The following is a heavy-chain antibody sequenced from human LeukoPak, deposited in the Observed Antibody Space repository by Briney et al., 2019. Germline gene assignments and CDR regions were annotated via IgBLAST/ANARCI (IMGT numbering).Heavy chain of an antibody. Sequence: GSLRLSCAVSGFTFSRHWMSWVRQAPAKGLEWVANIKEDGSDKYYVDSVKGRFTISRDNAKNSLFLQMSSLRAEDTAVYYCARVAGGGLDYWGQGTLVTVSS. CDR2: IKEDGSDK. CDR1: GFTFSRHW. J-gene: IGHJ4*02. V-gene: IGHV3-7*05. CDR3: ARVAGGGLDY. D-gene: IGHD2-15*01.